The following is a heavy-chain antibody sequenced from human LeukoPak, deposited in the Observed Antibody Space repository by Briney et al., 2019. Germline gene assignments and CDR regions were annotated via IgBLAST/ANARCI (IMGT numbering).Heavy chain of an antibody. V-gene: IGHV3-30*18. D-gene: IGHD3-22*01. Sequence: GGSLRLSCAASGFTVSSNYMSWVRQAPGKGLEWVAVISYDGSNKYYADSVKGRFTISRDNSKNTLYLQMNSLRAEDTAVYYCAKNYDSSGAFDIWGQGTMVTVSS. CDR3: AKNYDSSGAFDI. CDR2: ISYDGSNK. CDR1: GFTVSSNY. J-gene: IGHJ3*02.